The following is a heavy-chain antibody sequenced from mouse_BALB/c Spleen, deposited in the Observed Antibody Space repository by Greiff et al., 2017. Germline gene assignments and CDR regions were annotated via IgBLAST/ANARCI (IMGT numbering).Heavy chain of an antibody. D-gene: IGHD1-1*01. V-gene: IGHV1S29*02. CDR2: IYPYNGGT. CDR1: GYTFTDYN. J-gene: IGHJ4*01. Sequence: EVQLQQSGPELVKPGASVKISCKASGYTFTDYNMHWVKQSHGKSLEWIGYIYPYNGGTGYNQKFKSKATLTVDNSSSTAYMELRSLTSEDSAVYYCARSSGSSPYYYAMDYWGQGTSVTVSS. CDR3: ARSSGSSPYYYAMDY.